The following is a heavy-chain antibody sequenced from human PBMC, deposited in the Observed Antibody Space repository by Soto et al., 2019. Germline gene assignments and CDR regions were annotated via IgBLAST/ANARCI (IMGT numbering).Heavy chain of an antibody. CDR2: IWYDGSNK. CDR1: GFTFSNYG. J-gene: IGHJ4*02. V-gene: IGHV3-33*01. Sequence: PVGSLRLSCAASGFTFSNYGLHWVRQTPGKGLEWVAVIWYDGSNKYYGDSVKGRFAISRDDSRNTLYLQMNSLRAEDTAVYYCARDHSGYYFDYWGQGTLVTVSS. D-gene: IGHD5-12*01. CDR3: ARDHSGYYFDY.